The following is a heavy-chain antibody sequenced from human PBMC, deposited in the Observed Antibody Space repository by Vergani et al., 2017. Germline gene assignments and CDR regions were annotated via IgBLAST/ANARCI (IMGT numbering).Heavy chain of an antibody. CDR3: ARGGPKTNTTKYDILTGFDY. D-gene: IGHD3-9*01. V-gene: IGHV4-59*01. CDR1: GGSISSYY. J-gene: IGHJ4*02. Sequence: QVQLQESGPGLVKPSETLSLTCTVSGGSISSYYWSWIRQPPGKGLEWIGYIYYSGSTNYNPSLKSRVTISVDTSTNQFSLKLSSVTAAYTAVYYCARGGPKTNTTKYDILTGFDYWGQGTLVTVSS. CDR2: IYYSGST.